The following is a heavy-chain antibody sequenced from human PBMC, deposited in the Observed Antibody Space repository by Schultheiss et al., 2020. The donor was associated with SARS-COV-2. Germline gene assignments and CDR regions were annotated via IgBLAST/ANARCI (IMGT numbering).Heavy chain of an antibody. CDR2: ISYDGSNK. D-gene: IGHD6-19*01. Sequence: GESLKISCAASGFTFSSYAMHWVRQAPGKGLEWVAVISYDGSNKYYADSVKGRFTISRDNSKNTLYLQMNSLRAEDTAVYYCARDQWDSSGWYEWAFDICGQGTMVTVSS. V-gene: IGHV3-30*01. CDR3: ARDQWDSSGWYEWAFDI. CDR1: GFTFSSYA. J-gene: IGHJ3*02.